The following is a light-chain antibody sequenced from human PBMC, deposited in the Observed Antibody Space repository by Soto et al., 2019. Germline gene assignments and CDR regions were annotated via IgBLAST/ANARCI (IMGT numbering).Light chain of an antibody. CDR1: QTIRTNY. CDR2: GAF. CDR3: QQYGSSPRT. V-gene: IGKV3-20*01. Sequence: DIVLTQSPGTLSLSPGERATLSCRASQTIRTNYLAWYRQKPGQAPWLLIYGAFNRAGGVPDRFSGTVSGTEFTLTVSRLEPEDFAVYYCQQYGSSPRTFGQGTKV. J-gene: IGKJ1*01.